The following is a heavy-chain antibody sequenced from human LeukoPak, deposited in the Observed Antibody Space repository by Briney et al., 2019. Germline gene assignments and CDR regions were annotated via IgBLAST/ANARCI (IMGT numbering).Heavy chain of an antibody. Sequence: GKSLRLSCAAFGFTFDNYAMHWVRQAPGKGLEWVSSISWNSANIAYADSVKGRFTISRDNAKNSLSLQMNSLRPEDMALYYCVKDTSGASQYFQYWGHGTVVTVSS. D-gene: IGHD2-15*01. J-gene: IGHJ1*01. V-gene: IGHV3-9*03. CDR1: GFTFDNYA. CDR3: VKDTSGASQYFQY. CDR2: ISWNSANI.